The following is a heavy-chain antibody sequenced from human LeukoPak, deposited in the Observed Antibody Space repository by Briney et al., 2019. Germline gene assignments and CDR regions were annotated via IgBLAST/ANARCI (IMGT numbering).Heavy chain of an antibody. J-gene: IGHJ4*02. V-gene: IGHV3-48*04. CDR1: GFSFSNYG. CDR3: ARDRSGYSGYDFFDY. Sequence: PGGSLRLSCVASGFSFSNYGMHWVRQAPGKGLEWVSYISISGSTIYYADSVKGRFTISRDNAKNSLYLQMDSLRAEDTAVYYCARDRSGYSGYDFFDYWGQGALVTVSS. D-gene: IGHD5-12*01. CDR2: ISISGSTI.